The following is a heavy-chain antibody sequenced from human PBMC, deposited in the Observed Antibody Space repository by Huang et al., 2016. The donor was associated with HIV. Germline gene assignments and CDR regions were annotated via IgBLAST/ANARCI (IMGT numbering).Heavy chain of an antibody. J-gene: IGHJ6*03. V-gene: IGHV4-39*01. CDR1: GGSIRSSDYH. CDR3: ARHREGPVAYYSGWGSHLNYMDV. D-gene: IGHD3-10*01. CDR2: SYYKGMT. Sequence: QLLLQESGPGLVKPSEALALTCAVSGGSIRSSDYHWGWIRQPPGKGLEGIGSSYYKGMTHYSPSRKRLFTIAVYTSKNLFFLNLTSRAAADTAVYYCARHREGPVAYYSGWGSHLNYMDVWGRGRTVVVSS.